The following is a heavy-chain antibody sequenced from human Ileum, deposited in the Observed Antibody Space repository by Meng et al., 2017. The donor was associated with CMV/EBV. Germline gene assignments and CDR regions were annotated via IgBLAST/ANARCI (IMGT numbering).Heavy chain of an antibody. J-gene: IGHJ2*01. CDR2: LYSGGNT. CDR3: ARDECSTTSCYTKRYFDL. V-gene: IGHV3-53*01. Sequence: GESLKISCAASGFTVSSTYMNWVRQAPGKGLEWVSVLYSGGNTYYEDSVKGRFTISRDNSKNTLYLQMNSLRAEDTAVYYCARDECSTTSCYTKRYFDLWGRGTLVTVSS. CDR1: GFTVSSTY. D-gene: IGHD2-2*02.